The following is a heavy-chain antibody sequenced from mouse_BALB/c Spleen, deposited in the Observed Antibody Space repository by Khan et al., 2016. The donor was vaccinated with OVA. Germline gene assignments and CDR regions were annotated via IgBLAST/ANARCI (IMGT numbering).Heavy chain of an antibody. CDR2: ISYGGRT. D-gene: IGHD1-1*01. J-gene: IGHJ2*01. CDR3: ARSVTITTVVATYFDY. V-gene: IGHV3-2*02. CDR1: GYSITSDYA. Sequence: EVQLQESGPGLVKPSQSLYLTCTVTGYSITSDYAWYWIRQFPGNQLEWVGYISYGGRTSYNPTLKSRISITRDTSKNQVYLQLNSVTTEDTATDYCARSVTITTVVATYFDYWGQGTTLTVS.